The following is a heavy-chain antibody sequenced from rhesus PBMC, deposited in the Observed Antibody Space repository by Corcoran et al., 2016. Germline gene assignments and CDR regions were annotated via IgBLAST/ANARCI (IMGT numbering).Heavy chain of an antibody. D-gene: IGHD1-26*01. Sequence: QVQLQESGPGLVKPSETLSLTCAVSGGSISDDYYWSWICQPPGKGLEWIGNIYGSGGGTNYHPSLKNRVTISIDTSKDQFSLKMTSVTAADTAVFYCARGNCVNALDSWGQGVVVTVS. J-gene: IGHJ6*01. CDR2: IYGSGGGT. V-gene: IGHV4-106*01. CDR1: GGSISDDYY. CDR3: ARGNCVNALDS.